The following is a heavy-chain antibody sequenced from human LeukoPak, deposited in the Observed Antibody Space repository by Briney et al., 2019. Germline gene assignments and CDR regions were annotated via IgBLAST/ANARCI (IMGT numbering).Heavy chain of an antibody. CDR3: ATDLWWLEGGRYFDY. J-gene: IGHJ4*02. V-gene: IGHV1-24*01. Sequence: ASVKVSCKVSGYTLTELSMHWVRQAPGKGLEWMGGFDPEDGETIYAQKFQGRVTMTEDTSTDTAYMELSSLRSEDTAVYYCATDLWWLEGGRYFDYWGQGTLVTVSP. D-gene: IGHD2-8*02. CDR2: FDPEDGET. CDR1: GYTLTELS.